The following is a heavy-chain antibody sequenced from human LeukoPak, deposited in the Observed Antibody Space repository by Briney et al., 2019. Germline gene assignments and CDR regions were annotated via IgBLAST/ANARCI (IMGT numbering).Heavy chain of an antibody. CDR3: ARDLAAAGSYYYYYYGMDV. D-gene: IGHD6-13*01. Sequence: GGSLRLSCAASGFTFNNYAMHWVRQAPGKGLEWVAVISYDGSNKYYADSVKGRLTISRDNSKNTLYLQMNSLRAEDTAVYYCARDLAAAGSYYYYYYGMDVWGQGTTVTVSS. CDR2: ISYDGSNK. CDR1: GFTFNNYA. V-gene: IGHV3-30-3*01. J-gene: IGHJ6*02.